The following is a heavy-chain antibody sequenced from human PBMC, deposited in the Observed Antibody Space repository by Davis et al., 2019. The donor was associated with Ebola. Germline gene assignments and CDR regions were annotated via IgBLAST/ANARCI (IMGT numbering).Heavy chain of an antibody. CDR3: AREKGQRGEGYQYSRGWFDP. D-gene: IGHD2-21*01. V-gene: IGHV4-31*03. Sequence: LRLSCTVSGGSISSGGYYWSWIRQHPGKGLEWIGYIYYSGSTYYNPSLKSRVTISVDTSKNQFYLKLSSVTAADTAVYYCAREKGQRGEGYQYSRGWFDPWGQGTLVTVSS. CDR1: GGSISSGGYY. CDR2: IYYSGST. J-gene: IGHJ5*02.